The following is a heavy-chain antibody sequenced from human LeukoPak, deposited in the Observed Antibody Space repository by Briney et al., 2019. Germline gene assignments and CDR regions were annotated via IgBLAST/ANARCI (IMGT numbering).Heavy chain of an antibody. CDR3: ARGASIAAAGTRNGAFDI. J-gene: IGHJ3*02. D-gene: IGHD6-13*01. Sequence: ASVKVSCKASGYTFTSYYMHWVRQAPGQGLEWMGIINPSGGSTSYAQKFQGRVTMTRDTSTSTVYMELSSLRSEDTAVYYCARGASIAAAGTRNGAFDIWGQGTMVTVSS. CDR2: INPSGGST. V-gene: IGHV1-46*01. CDR1: GYTFTSYY.